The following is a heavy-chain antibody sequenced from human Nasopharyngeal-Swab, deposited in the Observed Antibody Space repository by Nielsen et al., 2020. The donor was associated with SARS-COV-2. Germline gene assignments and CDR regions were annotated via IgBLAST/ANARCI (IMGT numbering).Heavy chain of an antibody. CDR2: ISYDGSNK. V-gene: IGHV3-30-3*01. D-gene: IGHD3-9*01. J-gene: IGHJ6*03. CDR3: ARKADWSLYYYYMDV. CDR1: GFTFSSYA. Sequence: GESLKISCAASGFTFSSYAMSWVRQAPGKGLEWVAVISYDGSNKYYADSVKGRFTISRDNSKNTLYLQMNSLRAEDTAVYYCARKADWSLYYYYMDVWGKGTTVTVSS.